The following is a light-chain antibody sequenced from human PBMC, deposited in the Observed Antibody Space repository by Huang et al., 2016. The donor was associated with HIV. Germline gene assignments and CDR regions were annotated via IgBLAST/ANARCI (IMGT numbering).Light chain of an antibody. CDR3: QQYNNWPPIT. V-gene: IGKV3D-15*01. Sequence: EILMTQSPATLSVSPGERAILSCRASQSVGSTLAWYQHKPGQAPRLLIHGASTRATGIPARVSGSGSGTEFTRTISSLQSEDFAVYYCQQYNNWPPITFGPGTIVDFK. CDR2: GAS. J-gene: IGKJ3*01. CDR1: QSVGST.